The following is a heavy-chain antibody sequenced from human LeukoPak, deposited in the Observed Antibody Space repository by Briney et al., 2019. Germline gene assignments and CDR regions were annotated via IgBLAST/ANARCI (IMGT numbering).Heavy chain of an antibody. D-gene: IGHD3-3*01. CDR3: AREKGYDFWSGSPYYYYYMDV. CDR1: GYTFTGYY. V-gene: IGHV1-2*02. CDR2: INPNSGGT. Sequence: ASVKVSCKASGYTFTGYYMYWVRQAPGQGLEWMGWINPNSGGTNYAQKFQGRVTITRNTSISTAYMELSSLRSEDTAVYYCAREKGYDFWSGSPYYYYYMDVWGKGTTVTVSS. J-gene: IGHJ6*03.